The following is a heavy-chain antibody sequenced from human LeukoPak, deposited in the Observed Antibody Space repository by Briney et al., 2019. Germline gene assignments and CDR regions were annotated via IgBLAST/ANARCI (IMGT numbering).Heavy chain of an antibody. J-gene: IGHJ4*02. CDR1: GFTFSSYW. Sequence: GGSLRLSCADSGFTFSSYWISWVRQAPGKGLEWVANINQDGSEKYYVDSVRGQFTISRDNAKNSLYLQMDSLRAEDTAVYYCAISSPVATVGYWGQGTLVTVSS. CDR2: INQDGSEK. CDR3: AISSPVATVGY. D-gene: IGHD4-23*01. V-gene: IGHV3-7*01.